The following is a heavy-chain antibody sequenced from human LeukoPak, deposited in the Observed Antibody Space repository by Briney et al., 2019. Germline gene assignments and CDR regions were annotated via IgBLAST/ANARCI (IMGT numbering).Heavy chain of an antibody. CDR2: INQEGSEK. V-gene: IGHV3-7*01. CDR3: ARFGATHSGSYYHH. D-gene: IGHD1-26*01. Sequence: GGSLRLSCAASGFNFKTYWMTWVRQAPGRGLERVAKINQEGSEKYYVDSVQGRFTISRDNADNSLYLQMNSLRVDDTAVYYCARFGATHSGSYYHHWGQGTLVTVSS. J-gene: IGHJ5*02. CDR1: GFNFKTYW.